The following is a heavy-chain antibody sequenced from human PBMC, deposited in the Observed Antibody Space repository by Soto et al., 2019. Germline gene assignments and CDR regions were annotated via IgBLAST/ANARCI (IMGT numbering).Heavy chain of an antibody. CDR3: AKVRGFRSGYSGADYYYGMDV. J-gene: IGHJ6*02. CDR2: IYYSGST. D-gene: IGHD3-3*01. Sequence: ETLSLTCTVSGGSISSSNYYWSWIRQPPGKGLEWIGYIYYSGSTNYNPSLKSRVTISVDTSKNQFSLKLSSVTAADTAVYYCAKVRGFRSGYSGADYYYGMDVWGQGTTVTVSS. CDR1: GGSISSSNYY. V-gene: IGHV4-61*01.